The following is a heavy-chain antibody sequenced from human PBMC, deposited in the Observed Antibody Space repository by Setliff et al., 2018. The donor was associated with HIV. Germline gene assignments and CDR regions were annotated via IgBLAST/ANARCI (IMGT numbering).Heavy chain of an antibody. CDR2: ISAYNGKT. V-gene: IGHV1-18*04. CDR1: GYTFTTYY. CDR3: ARGSPYGGLHWFDP. D-gene: IGHD2-15*01. Sequence: ASVKVSCKASGYTFTTYYMHWVRRAPGQGLEWMGMISAYNGKTNHAQKYHDRVIMTIDTSTSTAYMELRSLRSDDTAVYYCARGSPYGGLHWFDPWGQGTLVTVSS. J-gene: IGHJ5*02.